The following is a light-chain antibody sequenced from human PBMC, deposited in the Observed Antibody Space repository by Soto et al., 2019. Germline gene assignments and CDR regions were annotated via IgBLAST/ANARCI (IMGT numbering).Light chain of an antibody. CDR2: GAS. Sequence: PGERVTLSCRASQSVSSSYLTWYQQKPGQAPRLLIYGASTRATSIPARFSGSGSGTDFTLTISSLQPEDFAVYYCQQYGSSPPTFGQGTKVDIK. CDR3: QQYGSSPPT. V-gene: IGKV3-20*01. J-gene: IGKJ1*01. CDR1: QSVSSSY.